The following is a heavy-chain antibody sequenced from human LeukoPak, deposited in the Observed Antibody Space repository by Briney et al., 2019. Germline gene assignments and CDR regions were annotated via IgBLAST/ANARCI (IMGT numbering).Heavy chain of an antibody. D-gene: IGHD3-10*01. J-gene: IGHJ4*02. CDR2: IRSDSHT. CDR1: GFTFSNYA. CDR3: AKVVDRLISFGEFEY. V-gene: IGHV3-23*05. Sequence: PGGSLRLSCVASGFTFSNYAMTWVRQAPGKGLEWVPAIRSDSHTYYADSVQGRFTISRDNSKNTVYLQMSSLRAEDTAVYYCAKVVDRLISFGEFEYWGQGTLVTVSS.